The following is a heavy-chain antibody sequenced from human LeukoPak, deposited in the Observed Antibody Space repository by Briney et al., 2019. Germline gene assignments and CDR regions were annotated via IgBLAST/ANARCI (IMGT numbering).Heavy chain of an antibody. Sequence: SETLSLTCTVSGGSISSYYWSWIRQPPGKGLEWIGYIYTSGSTNYNPSLKSRVTISVDTSKNQFSLKLSSVPAADTAVYYCARLYCSGGSCYSYYYYMDVWGKGTTVTVSS. CDR2: IYTSGST. D-gene: IGHD2-15*01. J-gene: IGHJ6*03. V-gene: IGHV4-4*09. CDR1: GGSISSYY. CDR3: ARLYCSGGSCYSYYYYMDV.